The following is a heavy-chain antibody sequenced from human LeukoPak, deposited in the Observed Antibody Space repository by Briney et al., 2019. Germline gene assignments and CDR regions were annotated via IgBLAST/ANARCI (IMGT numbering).Heavy chain of an antibody. CDR2: IKQDGSMK. V-gene: IGHV3-7*01. J-gene: IGHJ4*02. CDR3: ARDESGGYYVY. D-gene: IGHD2-15*01. Sequence: GGSLRLSCEASGFTFSRHWMSWVRQAPGRGLEWVANIKQDGSMKQYADSVRGRSIISRENAKNSVYLQLSSLKAEDSAVYFCARDESGGYYVYWGQGTLVTVSS. CDR1: GFTFSRHW.